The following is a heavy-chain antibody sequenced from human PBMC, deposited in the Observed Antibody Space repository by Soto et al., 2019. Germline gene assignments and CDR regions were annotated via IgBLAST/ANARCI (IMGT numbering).Heavy chain of an antibody. Sequence: SETLSLTCTVSGGSVSSGSYYWSWILRPPGKGLEWIGYIYNSGSTHSNPSLQSRVTISVDTSKNQFSLKLSSVTAADTGIYYCARARITMVREVIKYNMDVWGQGTTVTVSS. CDR1: GGSVSSGSYY. V-gene: IGHV4-61*01. J-gene: IGHJ6*02. CDR2: IYNSGST. CDR3: ARARITMVREVIKYNMDV. D-gene: IGHD3-10*01.